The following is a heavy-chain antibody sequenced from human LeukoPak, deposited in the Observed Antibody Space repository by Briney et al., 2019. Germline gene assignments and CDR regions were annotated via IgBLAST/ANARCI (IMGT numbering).Heavy chain of an antibody. V-gene: IGHV4-39*01. J-gene: IGHJ4*02. CDR2: IFYGGST. D-gene: IGHD6-19*01. Sequence: SETLSLTCTVSGGSIRSSSYYWGWIRPPPGKGLEWMGSIFYGGSTYYNASLKSRGTISVDTSKNQFSLKLNSVTAADTAVYFCARQVVAVAGTGYFDYWGQGTLVTVSS. CDR3: ARQVVAVAGTGYFDY. CDR1: GGSIRSSSYY.